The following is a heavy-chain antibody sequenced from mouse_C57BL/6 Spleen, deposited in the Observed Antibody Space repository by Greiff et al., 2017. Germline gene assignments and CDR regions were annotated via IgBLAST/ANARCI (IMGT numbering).Heavy chain of an antibody. J-gene: IGHJ4*01. CDR3: AREGGLGERDYAMDY. CDR1: GYTFTSYW. D-gene: IGHD2-13*01. CDR2: IYPGSGST. V-gene: IGHV1-55*01. Sequence: VQLQQPGAELVKPGASVKMSCKASGYTFTSYWITWVKQRPGQGLEWIGDIYPGSGSTNYNEKFKSKATLTVDTSSSTAYMQLSSLTSEDSAVYYCAREGGLGERDYAMDYWGQGTSVTVSS.